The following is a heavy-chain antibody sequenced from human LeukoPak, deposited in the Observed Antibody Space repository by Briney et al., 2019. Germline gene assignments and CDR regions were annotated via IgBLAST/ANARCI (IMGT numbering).Heavy chain of an antibody. D-gene: IGHD3-16*02. V-gene: IGHV4-59*01. CDR1: GGSISSYY. CDR3: ARSGVTPFKNWLDP. CDR2: IYYSGST. J-gene: IGHJ5*02. Sequence: SETLSLTCTVSGGSISSYYWSWIRQPPGKGLEWIGYIYYSGSTNYNPSLKSRVTISVDTSKNQFSLKLSSVTAADTAVYYCARSGVTPFKNWLDPWGQGTLVTVSS.